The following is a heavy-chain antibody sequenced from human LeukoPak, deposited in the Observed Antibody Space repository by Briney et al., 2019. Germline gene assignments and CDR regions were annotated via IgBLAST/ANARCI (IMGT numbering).Heavy chain of an antibody. CDR2: INPNSGGT. CDR1: GYSFTGYY. CDR3: ARDGYYYGMDV. V-gene: IGHV1-2*04. J-gene: IGHJ6*02. Sequence: GASVKVSCKASGYSFTGYYMHWVRQAPGQGLEWMGWINPNSGGTNYAQEFQGWVTMTRDTSISTAYMELSRLRSDDTAVYYCARDGYYYGMDVWGQGTTVTVSS.